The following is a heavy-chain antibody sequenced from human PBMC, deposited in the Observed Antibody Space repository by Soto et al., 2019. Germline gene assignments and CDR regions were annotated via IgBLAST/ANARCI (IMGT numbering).Heavy chain of an antibody. CDR2: IGTAGDT. D-gene: IGHD3-10*01. Sequence: GESLKISCAASGFTFSSYDMHWVRQATGKGLEWVSAIGTAGDTYYPGSVKGRFTISRENAKNSLYLQMNSLRAGDTAVYYCARDLYGSGSYAFDIWGQGTMVTVSS. CDR1: GFTFSSYD. J-gene: IGHJ3*02. V-gene: IGHV3-13*01. CDR3: ARDLYGSGSYAFDI.